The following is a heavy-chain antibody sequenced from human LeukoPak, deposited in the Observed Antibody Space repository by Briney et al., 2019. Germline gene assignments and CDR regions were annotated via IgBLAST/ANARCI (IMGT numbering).Heavy chain of an antibody. CDR2: ISGSGDSA. CDR1: GFTFSSYA. J-gene: IGHJ6*02. Sequence: GGSLRLSCAASGFTFSSYAMTWVRQAPGKGLEWVSAISGSGDSAYYADSVKGRFTISRDNSKNTLYLQMDGLGAENTAVYYCAKFSGSYYYYYAMDVWGPGTTVTVSS. CDR3: AKFSGSYYYYYAMDV. V-gene: IGHV3-23*01. D-gene: IGHD1-26*01.